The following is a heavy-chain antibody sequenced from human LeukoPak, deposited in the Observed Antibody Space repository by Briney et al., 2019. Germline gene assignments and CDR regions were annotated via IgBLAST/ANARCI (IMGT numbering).Heavy chain of an antibody. D-gene: IGHD6-19*01. CDR3: ARDGNSIAVAGRLFDY. CDR1: GGSISSYY. CDR2: INQDGSEK. Sequence: ETLSLTCTVSGGSISSYYWSWVRQAPGKGLEWVANINQDGSEKYYVDSVKGRFTISRDNAKNSLYLQMNSLRAEDTAVYYCARDGNSIAVAGRLFDYWGQGTLVTVSS. V-gene: IGHV3-7*01. J-gene: IGHJ4*02.